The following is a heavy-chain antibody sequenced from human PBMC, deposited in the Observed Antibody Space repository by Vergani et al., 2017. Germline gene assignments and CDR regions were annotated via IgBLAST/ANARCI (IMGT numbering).Heavy chain of an antibody. D-gene: IGHD3-16*02. CDR2: IYHSGST. J-gene: IGHJ4*02. Sequence: QVQLQESGPGLVKPSGTLSLTCAVSGGSISSSNWWSWVRQPPGKGLEWIGEIYHSGSTNYNPSLKSRVTMSVDTSKNQFSLKLSSVTAADTAVYYCARDSSPMITFGGVIVNRIFDYWGQGTLVTVSS. V-gene: IGHV4-4*02. CDR1: GGSISSSNW. CDR3: ARDSSPMITFGGVIVNRIFDY.